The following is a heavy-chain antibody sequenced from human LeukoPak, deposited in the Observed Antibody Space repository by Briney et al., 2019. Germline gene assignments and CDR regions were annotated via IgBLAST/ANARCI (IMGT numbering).Heavy chain of an antibody. Sequence: PGRSLRLSCAASGFTFSSYAMHWVRQAPGKGLEWVAVISYDGSNKYYADSVKGRFTISRDNSKNTLYLQMNSLRAEDTAVYYCARMTTVVTLGDYWGQGTLVTVSS. J-gene: IGHJ4*02. D-gene: IGHD4-23*01. V-gene: IGHV3-30*04. CDR2: ISYDGSNK. CDR1: GFTFSSYA. CDR3: ARMTTVVTLGDY.